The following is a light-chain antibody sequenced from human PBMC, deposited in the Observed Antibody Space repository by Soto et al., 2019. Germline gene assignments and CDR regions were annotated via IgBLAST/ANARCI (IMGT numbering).Light chain of an antibody. J-gene: IGKJ1*01. CDR1: QSVSSY. CDR3: HQRSNWPQT. Sequence: EIVLTQSPATLSLSPGERATLSCRASQSVSSYLAWYQQKPGQAPRLLIYDASNRATGILARFSGSGSGTDFTLTIISLEPEDFAVYYCHQRSNWPQTFGQGTKVEMK. CDR2: DAS. V-gene: IGKV3-11*01.